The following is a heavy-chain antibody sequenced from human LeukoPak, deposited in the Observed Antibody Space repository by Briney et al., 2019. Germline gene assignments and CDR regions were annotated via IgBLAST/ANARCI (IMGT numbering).Heavy chain of an antibody. Sequence: GGSLRLSCAVSGFTFSRHWMSWVRQAPGKGLEWLANIKQDGSEKYYVDSVEGRFTISRDNAKNSLYLQMNSLRAEDTAVYYCARSYYGSGTSYGMDVWGQGTAVTVSS. CDR1: GFTFSRHW. V-gene: IGHV3-7*01. J-gene: IGHJ6*02. CDR3: ARSYYGSGTSYGMDV. D-gene: IGHD3-10*01. CDR2: IKQDGSEK.